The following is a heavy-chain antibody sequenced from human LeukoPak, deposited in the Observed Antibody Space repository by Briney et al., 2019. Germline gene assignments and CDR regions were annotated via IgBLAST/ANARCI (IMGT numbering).Heavy chain of an antibody. Sequence: GGSLRLSCVVSGNTFSNAWMNWVRQTPGKGLEWVAFIRSKSYGGTSEYAASVRGRFTVSRDDSKSIAYLQMESLKTEDTAVYYCSRDFWRFGLDFWGQGTPVTVSS. V-gene: IGHV3-49*04. CDR3: SRDFWRFGLDF. J-gene: IGHJ4*02. CDR1: GNTFSNAW. D-gene: IGHD3-10*01. CDR2: IRSKSYGGTS.